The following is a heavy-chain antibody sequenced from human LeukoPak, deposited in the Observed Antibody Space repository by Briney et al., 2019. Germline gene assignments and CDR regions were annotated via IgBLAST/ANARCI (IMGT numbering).Heavy chain of an antibody. CDR3: AKGTWRREYYYYGMDV. J-gene: IGHJ6*02. V-gene: IGHV3-30*18. CDR1: GFTFSSYG. D-gene: IGHD5-12*01. CDR2: ISYDGSNK. Sequence: PGRSLRLSCAASGFTFSSYGMHWVRQAPGKGLEWVAVISYDGSNKYYADFVKGRFTISRDNSKNTLYLQMNSLRAEDTAVYYCAKGTWRREYYYYGMDVWGQGTTVTVSS.